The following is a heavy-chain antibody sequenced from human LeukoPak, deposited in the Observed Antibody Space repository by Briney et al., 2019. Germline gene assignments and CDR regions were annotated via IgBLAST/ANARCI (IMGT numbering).Heavy chain of an antibody. J-gene: IGHJ6*02. CDR3: AKGDIVVVPAAMDYYYSGMDV. D-gene: IGHD2-2*01. Sequence: GGSLRLSCAASGFTFRDYSMTWVRQEPGKGPEWISSISVSGSNVLYADSLKGRFTISRDNDKNSVYLQLNSLRAEDTAVYYCAKGDIVVVPAAMDYYYSGMDVWAQGTTVTVSS. V-gene: IGHV3-21*01. CDR1: GFTFRDYS. CDR2: ISVSGSNV.